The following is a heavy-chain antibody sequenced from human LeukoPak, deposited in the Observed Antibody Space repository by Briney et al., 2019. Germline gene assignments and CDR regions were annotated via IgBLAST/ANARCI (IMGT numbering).Heavy chain of an antibody. CDR2: ISYDGPIK. D-gene: IGHD3-10*01. CDR3: ARNIIWFGELYGFDY. Sequence: GGSLRLSCAASGFTFSNYGMHWVRQAPGKGLEWVALISYDGPIKYYAESLKGRFTISRDNSKNTLYLQMNSLRAEDTAVYYCARNIIWFGELYGFDYWGQGTLVTVSS. J-gene: IGHJ4*02. CDR1: GFTFSNYG. V-gene: IGHV3-30*03.